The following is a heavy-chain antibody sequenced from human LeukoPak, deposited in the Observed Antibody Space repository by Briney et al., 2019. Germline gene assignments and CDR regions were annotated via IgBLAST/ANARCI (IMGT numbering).Heavy chain of an antibody. V-gene: IGHV4-34*01. Sequence: PSETLSLTCAVYGGSFSGYYWSWIRQPPGKGLEWIGEINHSGSTNYNPSLKSRVTISVDTSKNQFSLKLSSVTAADTAVYYCARAPPLGDAFDIWGQGTMITVSS. CDR1: GGSFSGYY. CDR2: INHSGST. J-gene: IGHJ3*02. CDR3: ARAPPLGDAFDI.